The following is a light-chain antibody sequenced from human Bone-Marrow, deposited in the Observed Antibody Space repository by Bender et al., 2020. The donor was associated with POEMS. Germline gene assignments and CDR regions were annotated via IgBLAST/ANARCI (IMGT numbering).Light chain of an antibody. Sequence: QSALTQPASVSGSPGQSITISCTGTSSDIGTYKVVSWYQQHPGKAPKLMIYAVTKRPSGISNRFSGSKSGNTASLTISGLQAEDEADYYCCSYAGSSTLVFGGGTKLTVL. CDR3: CSYAGSSTLV. CDR1: SSDIGTYKV. J-gene: IGLJ2*01. V-gene: IGLV2-23*02. CDR2: AVT.